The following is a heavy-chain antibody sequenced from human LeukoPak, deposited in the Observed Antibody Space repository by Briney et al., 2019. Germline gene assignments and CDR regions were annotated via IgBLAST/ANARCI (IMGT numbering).Heavy chain of an antibody. Sequence: ASVKVSCKASGYTFTSYDINWVRQATGQGLEWMGWMNPNSGNTGYAQKFQGRVTMTRNTSISTAYMELSSLRAEDTAVYYCARDDERDYTNLVGATLDYWGRGTLVTVSS. CDR2: MNPNSGNT. V-gene: IGHV1-8*01. J-gene: IGHJ4*02. CDR3: ARDDERDYTNLVGATLDY. CDR1: GYTFTSYD. D-gene: IGHD1-26*01.